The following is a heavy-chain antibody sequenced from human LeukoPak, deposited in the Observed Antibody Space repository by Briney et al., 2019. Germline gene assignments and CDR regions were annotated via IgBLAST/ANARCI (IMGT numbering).Heavy chain of an antibody. D-gene: IGHD6-6*01. CDR2: IYYSGST. Sequence: SETLSLTCTVSGGSISSYYWSWIRQPPGKGLEWIGYIYYSGSTNYNPSLKSRVTISVDTSKNQFSLKLSSVTAADTAVYYCARVKGRSIAARLTFDYWGQGTLVTVSS. V-gene: IGHV4-59*01. CDR3: ARVKGRSIAARLTFDY. CDR1: GGSISSYY. J-gene: IGHJ4*02.